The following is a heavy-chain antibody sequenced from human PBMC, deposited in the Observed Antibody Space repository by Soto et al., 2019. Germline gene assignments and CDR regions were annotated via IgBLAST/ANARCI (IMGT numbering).Heavy chain of an antibody. D-gene: IGHD6-13*01. V-gene: IGHV3-23*01. CDR2: VSVNGGST. CDR1: GFTFSNHD. J-gene: IGHJ4*02. Sequence: GGSLRLSCAASGFTFSNHDMSWVRQAPGKGLEWVSAVSVNGGSTYYADSVKGRFTISRDNSKNTLFLQMNSLRAEDTAVYYCAKSLWSSRWSVYWGQGTLVTVSS. CDR3: AKSLWSSRWSVY.